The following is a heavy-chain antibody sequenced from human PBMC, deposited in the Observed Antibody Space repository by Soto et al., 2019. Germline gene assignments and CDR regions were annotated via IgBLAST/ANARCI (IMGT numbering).Heavy chain of an antibody. Sequence: PSETLSLTCTVSRGYVNTFHWSWVRQPAGKGLEWIGRIFPNGNTDYSPSLKSRLKMSVDTSKNQFSLNLTSVTAADTAVYYCARDENWGYVWIDPWSPGTLVTVSS. V-gene: IGHV4-4*07. CDR1: RGYVNTFH. D-gene: IGHD7-27*01. CDR2: IFPNGNT. J-gene: IGHJ5*02. CDR3: ARDENWGYVWIDP.